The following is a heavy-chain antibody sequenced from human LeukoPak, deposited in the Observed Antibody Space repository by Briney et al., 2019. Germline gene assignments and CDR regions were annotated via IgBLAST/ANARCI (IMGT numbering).Heavy chain of an antibody. Sequence: GESLKISCKGSGYSFTTYWIGWVRRMPGKGLEWMGVIYPGDSDTRYSPSFQGQVTISADKSISTAYLQWSSLKASDTAMYYCARPLDAVAGTSSDYWGQGTLVTVSS. D-gene: IGHD6-19*01. CDR3: ARPLDAVAGTSSDY. J-gene: IGHJ4*02. V-gene: IGHV5-51*01. CDR1: GYSFTTYW. CDR2: IYPGDSDT.